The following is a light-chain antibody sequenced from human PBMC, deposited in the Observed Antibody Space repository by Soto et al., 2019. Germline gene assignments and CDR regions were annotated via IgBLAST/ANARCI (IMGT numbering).Light chain of an antibody. CDR3: QSYDSSLSGWV. V-gene: IGLV1-40*01. J-gene: IGLJ3*02. CDR1: RSNIGASYD. CDR2: ANT. Sequence: QAVVTQPPSVSGAPGQRVTISCTGSRSNIGASYDVHWYQQLPGTAPKLLIYANTNRPSGVPERFSTTQSGTSASLAITGLQAEDEADYYCQSYDSSLSGWVFGGGTQLTVL.